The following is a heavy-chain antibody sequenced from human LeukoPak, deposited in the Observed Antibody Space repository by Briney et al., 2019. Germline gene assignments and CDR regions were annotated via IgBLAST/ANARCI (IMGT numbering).Heavy chain of an antibody. CDR3: AKRDSSWATY. Sequence: GGSLRLSCAASGFTFSSYSMNWVRQAPGKGLEWVSTISGSGAGTYYADSVKGRFTVSRDSSKNTLHLQMNSLRAEDTAVYYCAKRDSSWATYWGQGTLVTVSS. J-gene: IGHJ4*02. D-gene: IGHD3-22*01. CDR1: GFTFSSYS. V-gene: IGHV3-23*01. CDR2: ISGSGAGT.